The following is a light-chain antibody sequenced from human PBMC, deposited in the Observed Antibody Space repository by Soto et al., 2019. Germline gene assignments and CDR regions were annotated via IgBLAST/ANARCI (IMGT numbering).Light chain of an antibody. J-gene: IGLJ3*02. CDR2: ENN. CDR1: NSNIGNNY. Sequence: QSVLTQPPSVSAAPGQEVTISCSGRNSNIGNNYVSWYQQFPGTAPKLLIYENNKRPSGIPDRFSASKSGTSATLGITGLQTGDDADYYCGTWDSSLNSWVFGGGTKLTVL. CDR3: GTWDSSLNSWV. V-gene: IGLV1-51*02.